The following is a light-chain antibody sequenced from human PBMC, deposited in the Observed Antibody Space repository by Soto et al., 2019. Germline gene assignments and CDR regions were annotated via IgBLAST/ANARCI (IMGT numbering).Light chain of an antibody. Sequence: EIVLTQSPGTLSLSPGERATLSCSASQSVSGSFLAWHQQKPGQAPRLLIYGASSRATGIPDRFRGSGSGTDFTLTISRLGPEEFAVYYCQQYGSSPRTFGQGTKVEIK. J-gene: IGKJ1*01. V-gene: IGKV3-20*01. CDR3: QQYGSSPRT. CDR2: GAS. CDR1: QSVSGSF.